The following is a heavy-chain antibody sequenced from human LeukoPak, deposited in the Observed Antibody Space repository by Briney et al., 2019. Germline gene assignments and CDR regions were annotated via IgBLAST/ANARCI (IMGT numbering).Heavy chain of an antibody. D-gene: IGHD3-22*01. Sequence: PSETLSLTCTVSGGSITSYYWSWIRQPPGKGLEWIGYLYYGGSTNYNPSLKSRVTISLDTSKNQFSLNLSSVTAADTAVYYCARRFSSYDSSGYSFYYYLDVRGKGTTVTVSS. CDR1: GGSITSYY. J-gene: IGHJ6*03. V-gene: IGHV4-59*01. CDR3: ARRFSSYDSSGYSFYYYLDV. CDR2: LYYGGST.